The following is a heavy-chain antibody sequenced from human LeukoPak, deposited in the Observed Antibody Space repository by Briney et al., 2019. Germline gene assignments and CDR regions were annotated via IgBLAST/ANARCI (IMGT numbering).Heavy chain of an antibody. V-gene: IGHV4-39*07. CDR1: GGSISSSSYY. D-gene: IGHD6-13*01. Sequence: SETLSLTCTVSGGSISSSSYYWGWIRQPPGKGLEWIGSIYHSGSTYYNPSLKSRVTISVDTSKNQFSLKLSSVTAADTAVYYCARGVAAAVWGQGTLVTVSS. J-gene: IGHJ4*02. CDR2: IYHSGST. CDR3: ARGVAAAV.